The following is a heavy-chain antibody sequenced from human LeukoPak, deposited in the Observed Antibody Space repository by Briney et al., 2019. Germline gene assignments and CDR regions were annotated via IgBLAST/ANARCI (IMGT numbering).Heavy chain of an antibody. D-gene: IGHD3-22*01. J-gene: IGHJ4*02. CDR3: ARGIAYYDSSGYYSMWY. CDR2: ISSSSSYI. Sequence: GGSLRLSCAASGFTFSSYGMNWVRQAPGKGLGWVSSISSSSSYIYYADSVKGRFTISRDNAKNSLYLQMNSLRAEDTAVYYCARGIAYYDSSGYYSMWYWGQGTLVTVSS. V-gene: IGHV3-21*01. CDR1: GFTFSSYG.